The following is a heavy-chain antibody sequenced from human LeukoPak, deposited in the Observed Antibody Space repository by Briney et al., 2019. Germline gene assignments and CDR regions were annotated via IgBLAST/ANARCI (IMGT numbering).Heavy chain of an antibody. CDR2: IYSSGST. D-gene: IGHD6-13*01. V-gene: IGHV3-66*03. J-gene: IGHJ5*02. CDR1: GFNVSNNY. Sequence: GGSLRLSCAASGFNVSNNYMTWVRQAPGKGLEWVSLIYSSGSTYYADSVKGRFTISRDNSKNTLYLQMNSLRAEDTAVYYCARAGYSSSWYSYWFDPWGQGTLVTVSS. CDR3: ARAGYSSSWYSYWFDP.